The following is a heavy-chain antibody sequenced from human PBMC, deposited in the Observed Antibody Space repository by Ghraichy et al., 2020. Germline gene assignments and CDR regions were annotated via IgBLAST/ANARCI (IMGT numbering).Heavy chain of an antibody. Sequence: GGSLRLSCAASGFTLTTCWMSWVRQAPGKGLEWVANIKHDGSEKFYVDSVKGRFSISRDTAKNSLYLQMNSLRVEDTALYYCVREGAYLDAFDLWGQGTMVTVSS. CDR1: GFTLTTCW. CDR2: IKHDGSEK. V-gene: IGHV3-7*03. D-gene: IGHD1-26*01. CDR3: VREGAYLDAFDL. J-gene: IGHJ3*01.